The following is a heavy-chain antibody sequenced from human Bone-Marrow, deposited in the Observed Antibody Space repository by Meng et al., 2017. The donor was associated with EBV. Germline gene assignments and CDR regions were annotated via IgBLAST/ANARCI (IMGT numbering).Heavy chain of an antibody. CDR3: AKVVPAAFDY. D-gene: IGHD2-2*01. CDR1: GLTFSNYA. J-gene: IGHJ4*02. CDR2: IGGSGYST. Sequence: EVQLLESGGGLVQPGGSWRLSCAASGLTFSNYAMSWVRLAPGKGLEWVSGIGGSGYSTYYADSVKGRFTISRDNAKNTVSLQMNSLRAEDTAVYYCAKVVPAAFDYWGQGTLVTVSS. V-gene: IGHV3-23*01.